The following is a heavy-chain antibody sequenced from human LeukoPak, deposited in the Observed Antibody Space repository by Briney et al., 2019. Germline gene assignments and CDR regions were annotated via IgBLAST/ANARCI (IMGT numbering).Heavy chain of an antibody. CDR3: ARERGRPIFGVVKHWFDP. V-gene: IGHV4-34*01. CDR1: GGSFSGYY. Sequence: SETLSLTCAVYGGSFSGYYWSWIRQPPGKGLERIGAINHSGSTNYNPSLKSRVTISLDTSKNLFSLKLSSVTAADTAVYYCARERGRPIFGVVKHWFDPWGQGNLVTVSS. D-gene: IGHD3-3*01. CDR2: INHSGST. J-gene: IGHJ5*02.